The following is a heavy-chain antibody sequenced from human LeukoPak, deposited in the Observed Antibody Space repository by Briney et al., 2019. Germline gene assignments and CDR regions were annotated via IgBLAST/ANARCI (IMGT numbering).Heavy chain of an antibody. Sequence: GGSLRLSCAASGFTFSGYTMTWVRQAPGKGLEWISYISSSSSSIDYAASVRGRFTISRDNAKNSLYLQMNSLRAEDTAVYYCARVCCPYGSGTYEFDPWGQGTLVTVSS. CDR1: GFTFSGYT. V-gene: IGHV3-48*04. J-gene: IGHJ5*02. D-gene: IGHD3-10*01. CDR3: ARVCCPYGSGTYEFDP. CDR2: ISSSSSSI.